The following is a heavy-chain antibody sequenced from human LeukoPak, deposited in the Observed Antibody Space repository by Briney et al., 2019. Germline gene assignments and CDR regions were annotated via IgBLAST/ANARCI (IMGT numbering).Heavy chain of an antibody. D-gene: IGHD4-17*01. CDR2: ISGSGGSS. Sequence: GGSLRLSCAASGFTLSSYWMHWVRQAPGKGLEWVSAISGSGGSSYYADSVKGRFTISRDNSKNTLYLQMNSLRAEDTAVYYCADYDYGDYVGFDYWGQGTLVTVSS. V-gene: IGHV3-23*01. CDR1: GFTLSSYW. CDR3: ADYDYGDYVGFDY. J-gene: IGHJ4*02.